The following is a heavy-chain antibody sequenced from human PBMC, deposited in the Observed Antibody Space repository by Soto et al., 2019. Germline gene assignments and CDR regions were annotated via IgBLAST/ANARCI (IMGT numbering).Heavy chain of an antibody. Sequence: QVQLVQSGAEVKKPGSSVKVSCKAYGGTFSSYAISWVRQAPGQGLEWMGGIIPIFGTAYYAQKFQGRVTITADKSTSTVYMELSSLRSEDTAVYYCASPAGIQLWLPAYYYGMDVWGQGTTVTVSS. V-gene: IGHV1-69*06. CDR1: GGTFSSYA. D-gene: IGHD5-18*01. J-gene: IGHJ6*02. CDR2: IIPIFGTA. CDR3: ASPAGIQLWLPAYYYGMDV.